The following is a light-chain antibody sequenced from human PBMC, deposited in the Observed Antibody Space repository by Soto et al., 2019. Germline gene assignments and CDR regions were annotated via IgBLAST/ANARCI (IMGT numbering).Light chain of an antibody. CDR1: QSVSSNF. CDR2: DAS. J-gene: IGKJ2*01. Sequence: EIVLTQSPGTLSLSPGERATLSCRASQSVSSNFLAWYQQKLGQAPRLLIYDASTRATGIPDRFSGSGSGTDFILSISRLEPEDFAVYHCQQYGSTPHTFGQGTKLEIK. CDR3: QQYGSTPHT. V-gene: IGKV3-20*01.